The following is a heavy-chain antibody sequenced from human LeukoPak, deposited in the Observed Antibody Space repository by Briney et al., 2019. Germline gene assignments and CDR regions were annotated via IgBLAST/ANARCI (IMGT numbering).Heavy chain of an antibody. CDR2: ISAYNGNT. V-gene: IGHV1-18*01. CDR3: ARDRNLPYRYYYDSSGIRGISPFDY. Sequence: ASVKVSCKASGGTFSSYAISWVRQAPGQGLEWMGWISAYNGNTNYAQKLQGRVTMTTDTSTSTAYMELRSLRSDDTAVYYCARDRNLPYRYYYDSSGIRGISPFDYWGQGTLVTVSS. CDR1: GGTFSSYA. D-gene: IGHD3-22*01. J-gene: IGHJ4*02.